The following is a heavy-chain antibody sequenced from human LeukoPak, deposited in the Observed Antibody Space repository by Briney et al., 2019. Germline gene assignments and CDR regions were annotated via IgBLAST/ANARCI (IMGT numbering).Heavy chain of an antibody. CDR2: IWYDGSNK. J-gene: IGHJ4*02. D-gene: IGHD3-10*01. Sequence: PGGSLRLSCAASGFTFSSYAMSWVRQAPGKGLEWVAVIWYDGSNKYYADSVKGRFTISRDNSKNTLYLQMNSLRAEHTAVYYCARGGRGFQGAPDYWGQGTLVTVSS. CDR3: ARGGRGFQGAPDY. CDR1: GFTFSSYA. V-gene: IGHV3-33*08.